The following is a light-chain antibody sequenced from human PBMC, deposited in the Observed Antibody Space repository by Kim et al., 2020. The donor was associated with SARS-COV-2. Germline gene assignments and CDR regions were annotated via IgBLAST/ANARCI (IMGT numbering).Light chain of an antibody. Sequence: CTLPSDINVDHCTIYWYHQKPGSPPRYLLYYYSDSNKGQGSGVPSRFSGSNDASANTGILLISGLQSEDEADYYCMIWPTSDSGVFGGGTQLTVL. V-gene: IGLV5-37*01. J-gene: IGLJ3*02. CDR3: MIWPTSDSGV. CDR2: YYSDSNK. CDR1: SDINVDHCT.